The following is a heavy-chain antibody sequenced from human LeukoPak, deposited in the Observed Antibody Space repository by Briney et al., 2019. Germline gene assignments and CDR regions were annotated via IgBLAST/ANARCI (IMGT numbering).Heavy chain of an antibody. CDR3: ARTRGSWENYFDY. CDR1: GFTFSSYG. Sequence: GGSLRLSCAASGFTFSSYGMHWVRQAPGKGLEWVAVIWYDGSNKYYADSVKGRFTISRDSSKNTLYLQMNSLRPEDTAVYYCARTRGSWENYFDYWGQGTLVTVSS. CDR2: IWYDGSNK. J-gene: IGHJ4*02. D-gene: IGHD1-26*01. V-gene: IGHV3-33*01.